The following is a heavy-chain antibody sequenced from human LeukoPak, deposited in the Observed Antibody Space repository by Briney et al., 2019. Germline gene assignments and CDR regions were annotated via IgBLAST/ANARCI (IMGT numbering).Heavy chain of an antibody. V-gene: IGHV4-61*02. Sequence: SETLSLTCTVSGSFISAGTYYWSWIRQPAGKGLEWIGRIYSSGSTNYNPSLKSRVTISVDTSKNQFSLKLSSVTAADTAVYYCARGIYRVRGLVGGFDYWGQGTLVPVSS. J-gene: IGHJ4*02. CDR3: ARGIYRVRGLVGGFDY. CDR1: GSFISAGTYY. CDR2: IYSSGST. D-gene: IGHD3-10*01.